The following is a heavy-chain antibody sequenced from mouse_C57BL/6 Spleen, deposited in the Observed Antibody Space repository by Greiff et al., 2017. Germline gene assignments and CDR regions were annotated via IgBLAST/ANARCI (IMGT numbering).Heavy chain of an antibody. J-gene: IGHJ4*01. Sequence: VQLQQPGPELVKPGASVKLSCKASGYTFTSYDITWVKQRPGQGLEWIGWIYPRDGSTKYNEKFKGKATLPVDTTSGTAYMELHSLTSEDSAVYFCARIDYDGAMDYWGQGTSVTVSS. CDR3: ARIDYDGAMDY. CDR2: IYPRDGST. V-gene: IGHV1-85*01. D-gene: IGHD2-4*01. CDR1: GYTFTSYD.